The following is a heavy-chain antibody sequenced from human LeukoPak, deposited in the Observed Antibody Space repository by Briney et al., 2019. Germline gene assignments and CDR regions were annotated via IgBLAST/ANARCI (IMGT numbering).Heavy chain of an antibody. CDR1: GGTFSSYA. CDR2: IVPLFRTP. J-gene: IGHJ6*03. D-gene: IGHD2-2*01. V-gene: IGHV1-69*06. Sequence: SVKVSCKAFGGTFSSYAISWVRQAPGQGLDWMGGIVPLFRTPSYAQKFQGRVTITADKSTSTAYMELSSLRSEDTAVYYCASYCSSTSCYSRGGIDYYMDVWGKGTTVTVSS. CDR3: ASYCSSTSCYSRGGIDYYMDV.